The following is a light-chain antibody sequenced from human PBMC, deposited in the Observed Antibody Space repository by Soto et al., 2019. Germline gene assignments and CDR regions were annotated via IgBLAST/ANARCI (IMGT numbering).Light chain of an antibody. Sequence: PGERATLTCRASQSVTNYIAWYQQRPGQAPRLLIYDASNRATGVPARFSGSGSGTDFTLTISSLEPEDFAVYYYQQRSNWPRTFGQGTKVDI. J-gene: IGKJ1*01. V-gene: IGKV3-11*01. CDR2: DAS. CDR3: QQRSNWPRT. CDR1: QSVTNY.